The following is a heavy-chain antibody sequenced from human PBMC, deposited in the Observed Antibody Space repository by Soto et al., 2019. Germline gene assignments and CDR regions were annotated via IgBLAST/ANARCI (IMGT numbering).Heavy chain of an antibody. V-gene: IGHV1-69*02. CDR3: ARGTVTTSPYYFDY. CDR2: IIPILGIA. D-gene: IGHD4-17*01. Sequence: QVQLVQSGAEVKKPGSSVKVSCKASGGTFSSYTISWVRQAPGQGLEWMGRIIPILGIANYAPKFQGRGTITADKSTSTAYMELSSLRSEDTAVYYCARGTVTTSPYYFDYWGQGTLVTVSS. J-gene: IGHJ4*02. CDR1: GGTFSSYT.